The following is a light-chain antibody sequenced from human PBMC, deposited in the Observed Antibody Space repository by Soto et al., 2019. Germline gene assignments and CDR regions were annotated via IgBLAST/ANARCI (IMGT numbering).Light chain of an antibody. Sequence: QSALTQPDSVSGSPGQSITISCTGTSSDVGSYNFVSWVQQHPGKVPKLIIYEGTERPSGVSNRFSASKSGNTASLTISGIQPEDAADYYCCSYAGPSTIFGGGTKLTVL. V-gene: IGLV2-23*01. CDR3: CSYAGPSTI. CDR2: EGT. J-gene: IGLJ2*01. CDR1: SSDVGSYNF.